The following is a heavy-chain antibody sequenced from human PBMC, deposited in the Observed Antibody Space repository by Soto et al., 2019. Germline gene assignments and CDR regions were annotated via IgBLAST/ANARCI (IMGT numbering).Heavy chain of an antibody. J-gene: IGHJ4*02. D-gene: IGHD3-10*01. V-gene: IGHV3-7*05. CDR2: IKQDGSEK. Sequence: EVELVESGGGLVQPGGSLKLACAASGFSFSTYYMSWVRQAPGKGLEWVANIKQDGSEKYYADSVKGRFTISRDNADNSLYLQMNSLRGEDTAIYYCATYGGSANCRSYWGQGTLVTVSS. CDR1: GFSFSTYY. CDR3: ATYGGSANCRSY.